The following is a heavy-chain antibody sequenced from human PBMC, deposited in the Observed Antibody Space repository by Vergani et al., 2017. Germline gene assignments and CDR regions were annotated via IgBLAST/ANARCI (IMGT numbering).Heavy chain of an antibody. CDR2: IDWDDDK. CDR3: ARGGGYYYYYYMDV. Sequence: QVTLRESGPALVKPTQTLTLTCTFSGFSLSTSGMCVSWIRQPPGKALEWLALIDWDDDKYYSTSLKTRLTISKDTSKNQVVLTMTNMDPVDTATYYCARGGGYYYYYYMDVWGKGTTVTVSS. D-gene: IGHD1-26*01. CDR1: GFSLSTSGMC. V-gene: IGHV2-70*01. J-gene: IGHJ6*03.